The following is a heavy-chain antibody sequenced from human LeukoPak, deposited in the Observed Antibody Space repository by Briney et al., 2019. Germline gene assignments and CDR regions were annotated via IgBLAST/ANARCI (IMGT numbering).Heavy chain of an antibody. CDR1: GVSINSYY. D-gene: IGHD4-17*01. Sequence: SETLSLTCTVSGVSINSYYWSWIRQPPGKGLEWIGYIYNSGSTNYNPSLKSRVTISVDTSKNQFSLKLSSVTAADTAVYYCARLYGDYLDYWGQGTLVTVSS. V-gene: IGHV4-59*01. CDR3: ARLYGDYLDY. J-gene: IGHJ4*02. CDR2: IYNSGST.